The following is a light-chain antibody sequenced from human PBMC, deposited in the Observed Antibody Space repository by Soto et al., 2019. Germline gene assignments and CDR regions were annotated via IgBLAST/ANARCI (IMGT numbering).Light chain of an antibody. V-gene: IGKV3-20*01. CDR3: QQYGSSPLFT. J-gene: IGKJ3*01. CDR1: QSVSSSY. CDR2: GAS. Sequence: EIVLTQSPGTLSLSPGERATLSCRASQSVSSSYLAWYQQKPGQAPRLLIYGASSRATGIPDRFSGSGSGTDFTLTISRLEPEDFLVYYCQQYGSSPLFTFGPGTKVDIK.